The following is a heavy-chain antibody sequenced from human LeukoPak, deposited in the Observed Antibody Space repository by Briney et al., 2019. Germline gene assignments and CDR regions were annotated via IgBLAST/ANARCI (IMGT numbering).Heavy chain of an antibody. CDR3: ARRKRGGLLLIRVFGY. Sequence: SETLSLTCTVSGGSISSSSYSWGWIRQPPGKGLEWIGSIYYSGSTYYNPSLKSRVTISVDTSKNQFSLKLSSVTAADTAVYYCARRKRGGLLLIRVFGYWGQGTLVTVSS. V-gene: IGHV4-39*01. J-gene: IGHJ4*02. CDR2: IYYSGST. CDR1: GGSISSSSYS. D-gene: IGHD3-22*01.